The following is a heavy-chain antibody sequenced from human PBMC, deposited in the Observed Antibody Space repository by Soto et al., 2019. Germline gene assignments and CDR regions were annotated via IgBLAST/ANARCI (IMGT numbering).Heavy chain of an antibody. V-gene: IGHV3-23*01. Sequence: PGGSLRLSCAASGFTFGSYAISWVRQAPGKGLEWVSAISGSGGSTYYADSVKGRFTISRDNSKNTLYLQMNSLRAEDTAVYYCAKDSGIAVAGLAAYWGQGTLVTVSS. CDR1: GFTFGSYA. CDR3: AKDSGIAVAGLAAY. J-gene: IGHJ4*02. CDR2: ISGSGGST. D-gene: IGHD6-19*01.